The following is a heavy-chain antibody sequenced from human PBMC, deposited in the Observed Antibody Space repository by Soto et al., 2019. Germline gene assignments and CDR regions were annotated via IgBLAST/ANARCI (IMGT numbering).Heavy chain of an antibody. D-gene: IGHD5-18*01. V-gene: IGHV3-15*01. CDR3: AEVGYSYGTT. J-gene: IGHJ5*02. Sequence: EVQLVESGGGLVKPGGSLRLSCAASGFTFSNAWMSWVRQAPGKGLEWVGRVKSETDGGTTDYAAPVKGRFSISRDDSKNTLYLQSNSLKTEDTGVYYCAEVGYSYGTTWGQGTLVTVSS. CDR1: GFTFSNAW. CDR2: VKSETDGGTT.